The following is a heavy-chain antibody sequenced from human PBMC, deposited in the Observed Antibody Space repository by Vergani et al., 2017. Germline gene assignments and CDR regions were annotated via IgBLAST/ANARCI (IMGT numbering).Heavy chain of an antibody. Sequence: EVQLVESGGGLVQPGGSLRLSCAASGFTVSRNYMSWVRQAPGKGLEWVSGIYSGGSTYYADSVKGRFTISRHNSKNTRNLQMNSLRAEDTAVYYCAGDVYGSGCMDVWRQGTTVTVSS. CDR2: IYSGGST. CDR3: AGDVYGSGCMDV. CDR1: GFTVSRNY. V-gene: IGHV3-53*04. D-gene: IGHD3-10*01. J-gene: IGHJ6*02.